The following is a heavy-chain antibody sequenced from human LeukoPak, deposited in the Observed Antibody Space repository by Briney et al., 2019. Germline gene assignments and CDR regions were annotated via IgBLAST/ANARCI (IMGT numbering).Heavy chain of an antibody. CDR2: IYYSGNT. V-gene: IGHV4-59*01. D-gene: IGHD5-24*01. J-gene: IGHJ4*02. CDR3: ARVSAAMATPTSAFEY. CDR1: GGSMWNYY. Sequence: SETLSLTCSVSGGSMWNYYWSWIRQSPGKGLEWIGYIYYSGNTNYNPSLKSRVTVSVDTSNNKFSLKLNSMTVADTALYYCARVSAAMATPTSAFEYWGLGILVTIPS.